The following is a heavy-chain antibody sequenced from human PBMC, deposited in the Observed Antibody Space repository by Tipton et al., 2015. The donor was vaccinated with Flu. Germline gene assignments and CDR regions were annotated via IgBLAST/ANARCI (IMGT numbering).Heavy chain of an antibody. CDR2: SSADNVNT. D-gene: IGHD3-10*01. CDR1: GYTFATYG. V-gene: IGHV1-18*04. J-gene: IGHJ3*02. CDR3: ARDRGSGSYTFDI. Sequence: QVQLVQSGAEVKKPGASVKVSCKASGYTFATYGITWVRQAPGQGLEWMGWSSADNVNTNYAQNLQDRVTMTTDTSTSTAYMELRSLRSDDTAVYYCARDRGSGSYTFDIWGQGTMVTVSS.